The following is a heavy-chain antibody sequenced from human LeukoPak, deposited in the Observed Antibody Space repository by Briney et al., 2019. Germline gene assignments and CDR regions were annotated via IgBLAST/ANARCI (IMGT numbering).Heavy chain of an antibody. CDR3: AIAGCNWNDVIGIGAFDI. Sequence: GRSLRLSCAASGFTFDDYAMHWVRQAPGKGLEWVSGISWNSGSIGYADFVKGRFTISRDNAKNSLYLQMNSLRAEDTAVYYCAIAGCNWNDVIGIGAFDIWGQGTMVTVSS. J-gene: IGHJ3*02. CDR1: GFTFDDYA. CDR2: ISWNSGSI. D-gene: IGHD1-1*01. V-gene: IGHV3-9*01.